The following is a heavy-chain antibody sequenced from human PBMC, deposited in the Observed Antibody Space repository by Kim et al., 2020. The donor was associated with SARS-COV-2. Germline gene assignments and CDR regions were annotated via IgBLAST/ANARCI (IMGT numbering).Heavy chain of an antibody. Sequence: AQKLQGRGTMTTDTSTSTAYMELRSLRSDDTAVYYCARVIAAADNNWFDPWGQGTLVTVSS. D-gene: IGHD6-13*01. V-gene: IGHV1-18*01. CDR3: ARVIAAADNNWFDP. J-gene: IGHJ5*02.